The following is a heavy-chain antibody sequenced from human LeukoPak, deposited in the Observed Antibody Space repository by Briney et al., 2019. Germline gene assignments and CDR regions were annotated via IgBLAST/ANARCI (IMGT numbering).Heavy chain of an antibody. J-gene: IGHJ4*02. CDR3: ARSASSSWYTEGE. V-gene: IGHV3-23*01. Sequence: PGGSLRLSCAASGFTFSSYAVSWVRQAPGKGLEWVSVISGSGGSTYYAASVKGRFTISRDSSKNTLYLQMNSLRAEDTAVYYCARSASSSWYTEGEWGQGTLVTVSS. CDR1: GFTFSSYA. CDR2: ISGSGGST. D-gene: IGHD6-13*01.